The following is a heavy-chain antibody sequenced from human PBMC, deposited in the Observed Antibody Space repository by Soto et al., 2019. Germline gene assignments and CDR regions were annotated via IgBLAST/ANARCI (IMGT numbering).Heavy chain of an antibody. V-gene: IGHV1-2*04. J-gene: IGHJ6*02. D-gene: IGHD3-3*01. CDR1: GYTFTGYY. Sequence: ASVKVSCKASGYTFTGYYMHWVRQAPGQGLEWKGWINPNSGGTNYAQRFQGWVTMTRDTSISTAYMELSRLRSDDTAVYYCARDFTIFGVVIPPYGMDVWGQGTTVTVSS. CDR3: ARDFTIFGVVIPPYGMDV. CDR2: INPNSGGT.